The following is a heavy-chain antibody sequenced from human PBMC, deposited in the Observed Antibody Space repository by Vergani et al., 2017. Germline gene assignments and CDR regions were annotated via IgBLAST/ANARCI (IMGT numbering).Heavy chain of an antibody. CDR1: GFPFSSYD. Sequence: EVQLVESGGGLVQPGGSLRLSCAASGFPFSSYDMHWVRQATGKGLEWVSAIGTAGDTYYPGSVQGRFTISRENAKNSFYLQMNSLRAGDTAMHYCARGPAAAEYFDLWGRGTLVTVSS. J-gene: IGHJ2*01. CDR2: IGTAGDT. V-gene: IGHV3-13*01. CDR3: ARGPAAAEYFDL. D-gene: IGHD6-13*01.